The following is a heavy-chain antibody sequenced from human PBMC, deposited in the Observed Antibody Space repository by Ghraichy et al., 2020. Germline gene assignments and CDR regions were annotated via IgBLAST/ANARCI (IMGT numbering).Heavy chain of an antibody. CDR3: ARLLRWHQSGAFDI. J-gene: IGHJ3*02. CDR2: ISAYNGNT. Sequence: ASVKVSCKASGYTFTSYGISWVRQAPGQGLEWMGWISAYNGNTNYAQKLQGRVTMTTDTSTSTAYMELRSLRSDDTAVYYCARLLRWHQSGAFDIWGQGTMVTVSS. D-gene: IGHD4-23*01. V-gene: IGHV1-18*01. CDR1: GYTFTSYG.